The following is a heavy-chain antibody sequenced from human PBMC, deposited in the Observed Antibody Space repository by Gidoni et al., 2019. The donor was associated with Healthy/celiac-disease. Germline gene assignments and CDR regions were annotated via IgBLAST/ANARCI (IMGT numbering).Heavy chain of an antibody. J-gene: IGHJ2*01. CDR2: ISRSSSTI. CDR3: ARTWKYQLLYYWYFDL. D-gene: IGHD2-2*02. V-gene: IGHV3-48*01. CDR1: GFTFSSYS. Sequence: EVQLVASGGGLVQPGGSLRLSCAASGFTFSSYSMNWVRQAPGEGLEWVSYISRSSSTIYYADSVKGRFTISRDNAKNSLYLQMNSLRAEDTAVYYCARTWKYQLLYYWYFDLWGRGTLVTVSS.